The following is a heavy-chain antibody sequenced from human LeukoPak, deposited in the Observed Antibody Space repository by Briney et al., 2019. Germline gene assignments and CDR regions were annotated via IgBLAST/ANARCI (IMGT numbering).Heavy chain of an antibody. CDR3: ASGEYQLLNNFDY. V-gene: IGHV4-34*01. J-gene: IGHJ4*02. CDR2: INHSGST. CDR1: GGSFSGYY. D-gene: IGHD2-2*01. Sequence: SETLSLTCAVYGGSFSGYYWSWIRQPPGKGLEWIGEINHSGSTNYNPSLKSRVTISVDTSKNQFSLKLSSVTAADTAVYYCASGEYQLLNNFDYWGQGTLVTVSS.